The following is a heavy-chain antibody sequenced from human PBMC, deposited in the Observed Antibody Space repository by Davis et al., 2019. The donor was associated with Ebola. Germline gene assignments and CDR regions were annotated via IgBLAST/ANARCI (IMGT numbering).Heavy chain of an antibody. CDR3: ARDGPDYYGLDV. J-gene: IGHJ6*02. CDR2: INPNSGGT. Sequence: ASVKVSCKASGYTFTGYYMHWVRQAPGQGLEWMGWINPNSGGTNYAQKFQGRVTITADESASTAYMELTNLRSDDTAVYYCARDGPDYYGLDVWGQGTTVTVSS. V-gene: IGHV1-2*02. CDR1: GYTFTGYY.